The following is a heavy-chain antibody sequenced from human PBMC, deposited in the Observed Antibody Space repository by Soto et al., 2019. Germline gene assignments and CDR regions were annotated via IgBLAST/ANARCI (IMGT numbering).Heavy chain of an antibody. CDR3: ARLDGGGTYPSYFDY. CDR1: GYRFTTYW. CDR2: MNAGDSDS. V-gene: IGHV5-51*01. J-gene: IGHJ4*01. Sequence: GESLKIACHGPGYRFTTYWICWVRQTPWKGLEWMGIMNAGDSDSRYSPSFQGQVTFSADKSISTAYLQWSSVKASDTAMYYCARLDGGGTYPSYFDYWGQGTLVTVSS. D-gene: IGHD1-26*01.